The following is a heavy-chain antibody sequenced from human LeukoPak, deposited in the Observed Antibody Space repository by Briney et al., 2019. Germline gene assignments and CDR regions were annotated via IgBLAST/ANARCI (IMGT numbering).Heavy chain of an antibody. Sequence: PSETLSLTCAVYGGSFSGYYWSWTRQPPGKGLEWIGEINHSGSTNYNPSLKSRVTISVDTSKNQFSLKLSSVTAADTAMYYCARDAPQVPAAGVLASWGQGTLVTVSS. CDR1: GGSFSGYY. V-gene: IGHV4-34*01. D-gene: IGHD6-13*01. CDR2: INHSGST. J-gene: IGHJ5*02. CDR3: ARDAPQVPAAGVLAS.